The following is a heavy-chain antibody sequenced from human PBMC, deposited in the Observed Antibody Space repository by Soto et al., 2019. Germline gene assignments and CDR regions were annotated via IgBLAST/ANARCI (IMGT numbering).Heavy chain of an antibody. CDR2: FNHTGST. D-gene: IGHD2-2*01. V-gene: IGHV4-34*01. J-gene: IGHJ1*01. CDR1: GGSFSGYY. CDR3: ASPNYCSPTSCRTEYFQH. Sequence: PSETLSLTCAVYGGSFSGYYWSWIRQSPGKGLEWIGEFNHTGSTNYNPSLKSRVTISVDTSKNQFSLKLSSVTAADTAVYYCASPNYCSPTSCRTEYFQHWGQGTLVTVSS.